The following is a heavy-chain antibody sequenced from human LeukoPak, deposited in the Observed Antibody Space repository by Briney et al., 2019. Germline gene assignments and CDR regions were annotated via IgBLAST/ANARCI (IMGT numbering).Heavy chain of an antibody. CDR1: GFTFDDYA. Sequence: GGSLRLSCAASGFTFDDYAMHWVRQAPGKGLEWVSGISWNSGSIGYADSVKGRFTISRDNAKNSLYLQMNSLRAEDTAVYYCAKDRGGFDPWGQGTLVTVPS. J-gene: IGHJ5*02. D-gene: IGHD3-10*01. CDR2: ISWNSGSI. CDR3: AKDRGGFDP. V-gene: IGHV3-9*01.